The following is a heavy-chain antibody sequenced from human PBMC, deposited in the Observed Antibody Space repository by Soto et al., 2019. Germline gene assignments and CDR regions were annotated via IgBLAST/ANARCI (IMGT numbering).Heavy chain of an antibody. J-gene: IGHJ4*02. D-gene: IGHD3-10*01. CDR2: VNPIVSMS. V-gene: IGHV1-69*02. CDR1: GDTFNFYS. Sequence: QVQLVQSGAEVKRPGSSVKVSCKASGDTFNFYSINWVRQAPGLGLEWMGRVNPIVSMSNYAQKFQGRVTMTADKSTSTTYMELSSLRSEDTAIYYCASSYVSVYRAFDYWGQGALVTVSS. CDR3: ASSYVSVYRAFDY.